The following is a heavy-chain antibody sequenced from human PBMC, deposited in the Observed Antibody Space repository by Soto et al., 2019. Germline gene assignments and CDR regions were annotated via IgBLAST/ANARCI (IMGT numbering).Heavy chain of an antibody. CDR1: GGSISSYY. CDR3: ARVERGYFDY. CDR2: IYYSGST. J-gene: IGHJ4*02. Sequence: SETRSLTWTVSGGSISSYYWSWIRQPPGKGLEWIGYIYYSGSTNYNPSLKSRVTISVDTSKNQFSLKLSSVTAADTAVYYCARVERGYFDYWGQGTLVTVSS. D-gene: IGHD1-1*01. V-gene: IGHV4-59*01.